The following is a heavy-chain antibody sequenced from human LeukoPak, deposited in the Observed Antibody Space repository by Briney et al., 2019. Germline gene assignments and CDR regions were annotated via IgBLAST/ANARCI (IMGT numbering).Heavy chain of an antibody. CDR3: ARETNNCFDY. Sequence: GGSLRLSCEASGLTFSTYWMTWVRQAPGKGLEWVANIKQDGSEKFYVDSVKGRFTISRDNAKNTLYLQMNSLRAEDTAVYYCARETNNCFDYWGQGTLVTVSS. CDR1: GLTFSTYW. J-gene: IGHJ4*02. D-gene: IGHD1/OR15-1a*01. CDR2: IKQDGSEK. V-gene: IGHV3-7*01.